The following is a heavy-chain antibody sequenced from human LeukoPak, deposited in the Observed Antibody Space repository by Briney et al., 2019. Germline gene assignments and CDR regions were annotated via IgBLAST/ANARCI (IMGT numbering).Heavy chain of an antibody. Sequence: PSETLSLTCTVSGGSISSGDYYWSWIRQPPGKGLEWIGYIYYSGSTYYNPSLKSRVTISVDTSKNQFSLKLSSVTAADTAVYYCASQSKAYYDILTGPMGDAFDIWGQGTMVTVSS. V-gene: IGHV4-30-4*01. CDR1: GGSISSGDYY. D-gene: IGHD3-9*01. J-gene: IGHJ3*02. CDR3: ASQSKAYYDILTGPMGDAFDI. CDR2: IYYSGST.